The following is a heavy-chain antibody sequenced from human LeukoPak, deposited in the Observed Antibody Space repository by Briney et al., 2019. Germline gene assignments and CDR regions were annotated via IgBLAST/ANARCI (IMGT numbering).Heavy chain of an antibody. D-gene: IGHD6-19*01. CDR2: INHSGST. V-gene: IGHV4-34*01. Sequence: SETLSLTCAVYGGSFSGYYWSWIRQPPGKGLEWIGEINHSGSTNYNPSLKSRVTISVDTSKNQFSLTLSSVTAADTAVYYCARLGSGWSFDYWGQGTLVTVSS. CDR1: GGSFSGYY. J-gene: IGHJ4*02. CDR3: ARLGSGWSFDY.